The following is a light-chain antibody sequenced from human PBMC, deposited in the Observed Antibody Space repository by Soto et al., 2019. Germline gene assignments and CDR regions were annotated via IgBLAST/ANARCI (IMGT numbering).Light chain of an antibody. V-gene: IGLV1-44*01. Sequence: QPVLTQPPSASGTPGQRVTISCSGSSSNIRINSVNWYRQFPGTAPKLLIYTNDQRPSGVPDRFSGSKSDTSASLAISGPQAEDEADYYCAAWGDSLRGWVFGGGTKLTVL. J-gene: IGLJ3*02. CDR1: SSNIRINS. CDR3: AAWGDSLRGWV. CDR2: TND.